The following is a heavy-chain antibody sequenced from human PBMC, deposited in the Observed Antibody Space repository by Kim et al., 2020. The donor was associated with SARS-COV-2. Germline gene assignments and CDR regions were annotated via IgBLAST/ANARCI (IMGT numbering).Heavy chain of an antibody. D-gene: IGHD3-10*01. CDR3: AAGGPLGYYGSGIHFIG. Sequence: ASVKVSCKASGYTFTSYGISWVRQAPGQGLEWMGWISAYNGNTNYAQKLQGRVTMTTDTSTSTAYMELRSLRSDDTAVYYCAAGGPLGYYGSGIHFIGWGQGTLVTVSS. CDR1: GYTFTSYG. J-gene: IGHJ4*02. CDR2: ISAYNGNT. V-gene: IGHV1-18*04.